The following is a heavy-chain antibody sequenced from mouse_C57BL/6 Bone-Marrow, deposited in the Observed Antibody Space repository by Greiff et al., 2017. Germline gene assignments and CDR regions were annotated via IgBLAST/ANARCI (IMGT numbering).Heavy chain of an antibody. CDR3: ARNYYGSSYYAMDY. J-gene: IGHJ4*01. V-gene: IGHV2-9-1*01. D-gene: IGHD1-1*01. Sequence: QVQLKQSGPGLVAPSQSLSITCTVSGFSLTSYAISWVRQPPGKGLEWLGVIWTGGGTNYNSALKSRLSISKDNSKSQVFLKMNSLQTDDTARYXCARNYYGSSYYAMDYWGQGTSVTVSS. CDR1: GFSLTSYA. CDR2: IWTGGGT.